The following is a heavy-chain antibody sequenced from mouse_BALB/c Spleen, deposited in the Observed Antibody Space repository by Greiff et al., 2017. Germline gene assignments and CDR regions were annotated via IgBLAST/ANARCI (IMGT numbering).Heavy chain of an antibody. Sequence: QVQLKESGAELVRPGVSVKISCKGSGYTFTDYAMHWVKQSHAKSLEWIGVISTYYGDASYNQKFKGKATMTVDKSSSTAYMELARLTSEDSAIYYCASGAYGSSYGFDYWGQGTTLTVSS. V-gene: IGHV1S137*01. CDR1: GYTFTDYA. CDR2: ISTYYGDA. D-gene: IGHD1-1*01. J-gene: IGHJ2*01. CDR3: ASGAYGSSYGFDY.